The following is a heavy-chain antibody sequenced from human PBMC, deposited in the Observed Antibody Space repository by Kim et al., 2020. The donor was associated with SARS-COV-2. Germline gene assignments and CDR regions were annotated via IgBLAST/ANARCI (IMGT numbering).Heavy chain of an antibody. CDR2: IDWDDDK. Sequence: SGPTLVNPTQTLTLTCTFSGFSLSTSGMCVSWIRQPPGKALEWLARIDWDDDKYYSTSLKTRLTISKDTSKNQVVLTMTNMDPVDTATYYCAQTVEMALPGAFDIWGQGTMVTVSS. V-gene: IGHV2-70*11. J-gene: IGHJ3*02. CDR1: GFSLSTSGMC. D-gene: IGHD1-1*01. CDR3: AQTVEMALPGAFDI.